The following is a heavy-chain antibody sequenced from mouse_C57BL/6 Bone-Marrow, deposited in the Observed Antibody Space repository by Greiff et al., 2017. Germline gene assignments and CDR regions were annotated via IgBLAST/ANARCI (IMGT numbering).Heavy chain of an antibody. CDR2: ISYDGSN. D-gene: IGHD3-3*01. CDR3: ARDEGHGDYAMDY. CDR1: GYSITSGYY. J-gene: IGHJ4*01. V-gene: IGHV3-6*01. Sequence: QSGPGLVKPSQSLSLTCSVTGYSITSGYYWNWIRQFPGNKLEWMGYISYDGSNNYNPSLKNRISITRDTSKNQFFLKLNSVTTEDTATYYCARDEGHGDYAMDYWGQGTSVTVSS.